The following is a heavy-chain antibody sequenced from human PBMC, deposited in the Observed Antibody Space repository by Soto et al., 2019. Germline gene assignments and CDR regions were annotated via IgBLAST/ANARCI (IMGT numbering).Heavy chain of an antibody. J-gene: IGHJ1*01. Sequence: QVQLVESGGGVVQPGRSLRLSCAASGFTFSSYGMHWVRQAPGKGLEWVAVIWYDGSNKYYADSVKGRFTISRDNSKNKLHLHMSSLRAEDTAVDYWARDHVWDWGQGNLVPVSS. CDR2: IWYDGSNK. V-gene: IGHV3-33*01. CDR1: GFTFSSYG. CDR3: ARDHVWD. D-gene: IGHD3-16*01.